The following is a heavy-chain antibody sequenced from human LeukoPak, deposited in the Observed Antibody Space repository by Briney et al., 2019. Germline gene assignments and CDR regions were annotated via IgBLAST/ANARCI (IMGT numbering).Heavy chain of an antibody. J-gene: IGHJ6*02. V-gene: IGHV3-30*03. Sequence: PGGSLRLSCAASGFTFSSYGMHWVRQAPGKGLDWVAVISYDGSDKYYADSVKGRFTISRDNSKNTLYLQMNSLRAEDTAVYYCARQPVASSTRGYYYYGMDVWGQGTTVTVSS. CDR1: GFTFSSYG. CDR3: ARQPVASSTRGYYYYGMDV. D-gene: IGHD2-2*01. CDR2: ISYDGSDK.